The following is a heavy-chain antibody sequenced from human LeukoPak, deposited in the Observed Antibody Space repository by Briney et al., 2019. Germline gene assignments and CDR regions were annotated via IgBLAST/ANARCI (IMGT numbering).Heavy chain of an antibody. V-gene: IGHV3-21*04. CDR3: ARGKTYYYDSTAYPFDY. CDR2: IRSSRNSI. D-gene: IGHD3-22*01. J-gene: IGHJ4*02. CDR1: GFTVSPYN. Sequence: PGGSLRLSCAASGFTVSPYNMNWVRQAPGKGLEWISSIRSSRNSISYADSVKGRFTISRDNAKNSLHLQMNSLRAEDTAVYYCARGKTYYYDSTAYPFDYWGQGTLVSVSS.